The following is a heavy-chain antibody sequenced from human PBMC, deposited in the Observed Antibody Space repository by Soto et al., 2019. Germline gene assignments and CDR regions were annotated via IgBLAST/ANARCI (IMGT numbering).Heavy chain of an antibody. CDR2: IIPIFGTP. CDR1: GGTFSSYA. D-gene: IGHD1-1*01. Sequence: QVQLVQSGAEVKKPGSSVKVSCKASGGTFSSYAISWVRQAPGQGLEWMGGIIPIFGTPNYAQKFQGRVAITADESTSTAARELCSLRPEATGGYYCARGAYRYGWFDPWGQGTLVTVSS. J-gene: IGHJ5*02. V-gene: IGHV1-69*01. CDR3: ARGAYRYGWFDP.